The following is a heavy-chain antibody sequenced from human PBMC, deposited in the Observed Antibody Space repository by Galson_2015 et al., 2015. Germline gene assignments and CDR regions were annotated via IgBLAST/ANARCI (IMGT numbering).Heavy chain of an antibody. CDR3: ARGGYNYGTYIDY. D-gene: IGHD5-18*01. CDR1: GGSVSSGTYY. Sequence: SETLSLTCTVSGGSVSSGTYYWSWIRQPPGKGLEWIGYMFHSGSTMYNPSLKSRVTISVDTSKNQFSLKLSSVTAADTAVYYCARGGYNYGTYIDYWGQGTLVTVSS. V-gene: IGHV4-61*01. CDR2: MFHSGST. J-gene: IGHJ4*02.